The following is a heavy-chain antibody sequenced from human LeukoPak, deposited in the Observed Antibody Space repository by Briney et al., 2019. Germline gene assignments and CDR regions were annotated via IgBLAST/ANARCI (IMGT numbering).Heavy chain of an antibody. V-gene: IGHV1-24*01. Sequence: ASVKVSCKASGGTFSSYAISWVRQAPGKGLEWMGGFDPEDGETIYAQKFQGRVTMTEDTSTDTAYMELSSLRSEDTAVYYCATVLTLEAFDIWGQGTMVTVSS. CDR1: GGTFSSYA. CDR3: ATVLTLEAFDI. J-gene: IGHJ3*02. CDR2: FDPEDGET.